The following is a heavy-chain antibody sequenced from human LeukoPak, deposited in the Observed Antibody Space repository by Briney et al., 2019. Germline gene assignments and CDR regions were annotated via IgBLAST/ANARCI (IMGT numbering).Heavy chain of an antibody. Sequence: ASVKVSCKASGYTFTGYFMHWVRQAPGQGLEWMGRINPNSGGTNYAQKFQGRVTMTRDTSISTAYMELSGLRSGDTAVYYCARASQKYNWFDPWGQGTLVTVSS. J-gene: IGHJ5*02. CDR2: INPNSGGT. CDR3: ARASQKYNWFDP. CDR1: GYTFTGYF. V-gene: IGHV1-2*06.